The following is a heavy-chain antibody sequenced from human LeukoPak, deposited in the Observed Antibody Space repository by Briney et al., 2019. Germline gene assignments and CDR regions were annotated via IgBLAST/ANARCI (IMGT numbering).Heavy chain of an antibody. CDR1: GYTFTNYG. CDR3: ARHYYDSSAYPFDY. CDR2: ISAYNGNT. J-gene: IGHJ4*02. Sequence: ALVKVSCKASGYTFTNYGISWVRRAPGQGLEYMGWISAYNGNTNYAQNLQGRVTMTTETTTSTAYMELRSLRSDDTAVYYCARHYYDSSAYPFDYWGQGTLVTVSS. D-gene: IGHD3-22*01. V-gene: IGHV1-18*01.